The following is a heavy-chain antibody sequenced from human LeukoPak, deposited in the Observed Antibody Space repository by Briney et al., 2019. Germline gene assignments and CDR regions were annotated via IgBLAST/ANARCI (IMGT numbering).Heavy chain of an antibody. CDR1: GYTFTGYY. D-gene: IGHD1-26*01. CDR3: ARDVTVGAIDAFDI. Sequence: ASVKVSCKASGYTFTGYYMHWVRQAPGQGLEWMGWINPNSGGTNYAQKFQGRVTITTDESTSTAYMELSSLRSEDTAVYYCARDVTVGAIDAFDIWGQGTMVTVSS. CDR2: INPNSGGT. V-gene: IGHV1-2*02. J-gene: IGHJ3*02.